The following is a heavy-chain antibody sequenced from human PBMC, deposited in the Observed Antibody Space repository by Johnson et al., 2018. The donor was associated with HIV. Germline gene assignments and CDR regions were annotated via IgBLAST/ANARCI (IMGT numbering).Heavy chain of an antibody. J-gene: IGHJ3*02. Sequence: VQLVESGGGVVRPGGSLRLSCAASGFTFDDYGMSWVRQAPGKGLEWVSGINWNGGSTGYADSVKGRFTISRDNAKNSLYLQMNSLRAEDTALFYCARDPIRFCGGDCYSSFVGAFDIWGQGTMVTDSS. CDR1: GFTFDDYG. CDR3: ARDPIRFCGGDCYSSFVGAFDI. CDR2: INWNGGST. V-gene: IGHV3-20*04. D-gene: IGHD2-21*02.